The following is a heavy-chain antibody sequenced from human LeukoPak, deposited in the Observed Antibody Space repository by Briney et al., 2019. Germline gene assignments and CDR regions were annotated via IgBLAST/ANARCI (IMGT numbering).Heavy chain of an antibody. Sequence: GASVKVSCKASGGTFSSYAISWVRQAPGQGLEWMGGIIPIFGTANYAQKFQGRVTITADESTSTAYMELSSLRSEDTAVYYCAAETRSSGWYRGYYYYYGMDVWGQGTTVTVSS. D-gene: IGHD6-19*01. J-gene: IGHJ6*02. CDR3: AAETRSSGWYRGYYYYYGMDV. CDR2: IIPIFGTA. CDR1: GGTFSSYA. V-gene: IGHV1-69*13.